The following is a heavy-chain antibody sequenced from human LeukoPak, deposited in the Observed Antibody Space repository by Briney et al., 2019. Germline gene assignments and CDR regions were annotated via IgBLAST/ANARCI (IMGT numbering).Heavy chain of an antibody. CDR3: AKYGGSYGPLPDY. Sequence: PGGSLRLSCAASGFTVSSNYMSWVRQAPGKGLEWVSAISGSGGSTYYADSVKGRFTISRDNSKNTLYLQMNSLRAEDTAVYYCAKYGGSYGPLPDYWGQGTLVTVSS. V-gene: IGHV3-23*01. CDR2: ISGSGGST. J-gene: IGHJ4*02. CDR1: GFTVSSNY. D-gene: IGHD1-26*01.